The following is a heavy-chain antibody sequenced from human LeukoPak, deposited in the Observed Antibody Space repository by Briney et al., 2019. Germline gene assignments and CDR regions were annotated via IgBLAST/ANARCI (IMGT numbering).Heavy chain of an antibody. D-gene: IGHD5-24*01. J-gene: IGHJ4*02. CDR3: AKKWSRRDGYNVDY. CDR1: GFTFSSYG. V-gene: IGHV3-30*18. Sequence: RSLRLSCAASGFTFSSYGMHWVRPAPGKGLEWVAVISYDGSNKYYADSVKGRFTISRDNSKNTLYLQMNSLRAEDTAVYYCAKKWSRRDGYNVDYWGQGTLVTVSS. CDR2: ISYDGSNK.